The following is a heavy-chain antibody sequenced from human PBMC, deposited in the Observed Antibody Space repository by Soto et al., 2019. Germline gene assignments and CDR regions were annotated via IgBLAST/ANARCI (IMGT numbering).Heavy chain of an antibody. CDR3: AKWTDTVVEAALAGGAFDI. Sequence: EVQLLESGGNLAQPGGSLRLSCAASGFSFSTYALTWVRQVPGKGLEWVSGISASGATTYYADSVKGRFTISRDNSKNTVFLHMTSLRAEDTALYYCAKWTDTVVEAALAGGAFDIWGQGTTVTVSS. CDR2: ISASGATT. D-gene: IGHD2-2*01. J-gene: IGHJ3*02. CDR1: GFSFSTYA. V-gene: IGHV3-23*01.